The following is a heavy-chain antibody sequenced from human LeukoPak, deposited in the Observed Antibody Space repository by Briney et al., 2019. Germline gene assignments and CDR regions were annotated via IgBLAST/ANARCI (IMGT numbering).Heavy chain of an antibody. CDR3: AKGPGPDYYDSSGYYYLDY. V-gene: IGHV3-30*02. CDR1: GFTFSSYG. CDR2: IRYDGSNK. J-gene: IGHJ4*02. Sequence: GGSLRLSCAASGFTFSSYGMHWVRQASGKGLEWVAFIRYDGSNKYYADSVKGRFTISRDNSKNTLYLQMNSLRAEDNAVYYCAKGPGPDYYDSSGYYYLDYWGQGTLVTVSS. D-gene: IGHD3-22*01.